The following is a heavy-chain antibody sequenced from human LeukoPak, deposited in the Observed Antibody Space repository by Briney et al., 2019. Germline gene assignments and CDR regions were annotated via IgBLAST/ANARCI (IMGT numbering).Heavy chain of an antibody. J-gene: IGHJ4*02. V-gene: IGHV4-30-2*02. CDR3: ARFFMGANDY. CDR2: IYNSGNT. D-gene: IGHD1-26*01. Sequence: SETLSLTCAVSGGSITSGGYSWSWIRQPPGKGLEWIAYIYNSGNTYYNPSLKSRVTISVDTSKNQFSLKLSSVTAADTAVYYCARFFMGANDYWGQGTLVTVSS. CDR1: GGSITSGGYS.